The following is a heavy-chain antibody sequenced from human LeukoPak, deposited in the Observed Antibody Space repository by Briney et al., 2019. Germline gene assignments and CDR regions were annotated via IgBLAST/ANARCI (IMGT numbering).Heavy chain of an antibody. Sequence: GGSLRLSCAASGFTFSSYAMSWVRQAPGKGLEWVSTISGSGGRTYFTDSVKGRFTISRDNSKNTLYLQMNSLGAEDTAVYYCAKYQQIYGDSLMDVWGQGTTVTVSS. CDR3: AKYQQIYGDSLMDV. J-gene: IGHJ6*02. V-gene: IGHV3-23*01. CDR2: ISGSGGRT. D-gene: IGHD4-17*01. CDR1: GFTFSSYA.